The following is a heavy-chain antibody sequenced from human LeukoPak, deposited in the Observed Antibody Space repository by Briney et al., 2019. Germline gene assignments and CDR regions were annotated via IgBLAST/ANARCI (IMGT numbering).Heavy chain of an antibody. V-gene: IGHV1-46*01. CDR2: INPSGGST. CDR3: ARDAPHIRMVRGAVEWFDP. CDR1: GYTFTSYY. Sequence: GASVKVSCKASGYTFTSYYMHWVRQAPGQGLEWMGIINPSGGSTSYAQKFQGRVTMTRDTSTSTVYTELSSLRSEDTAVYYCARDAPHIRMVRGAVEWFDPWGQGTLVTVSS. J-gene: IGHJ5*02. D-gene: IGHD3-10*01.